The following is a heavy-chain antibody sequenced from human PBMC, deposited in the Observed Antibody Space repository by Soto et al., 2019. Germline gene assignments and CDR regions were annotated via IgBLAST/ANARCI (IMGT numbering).Heavy chain of an antibody. CDR1: GFTFSSYS. CDR2: ISYDGSNK. CDR3: ARESGYQYYFDY. Sequence: GGSLRLSCAAAGFTFSSYSMHWVRQAPGKGLEWAAVISYDGSNKYYADSVKGRFTISRDNSKNTLYLQMNSLRAEDTAVYYCARESGYQYYFDYWGQGPLVTVSS. D-gene: IGHD3-22*01. J-gene: IGHJ4*02. V-gene: IGHV3-30-3*01.